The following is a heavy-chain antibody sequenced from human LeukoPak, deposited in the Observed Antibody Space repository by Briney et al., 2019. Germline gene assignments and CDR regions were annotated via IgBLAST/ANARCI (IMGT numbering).Heavy chain of an antibody. V-gene: IGHV3-74*01. CDR1: GFTFSSYW. CDR2: IKNDGSNV. CDR3: VRGNTAIDY. D-gene: IGHD3-22*01. Sequence: GGSLRLSCLASGFTFSSYWMHWVRQAPGKGLVWVSRIKNDGSNVTYADSVKGRFTISRYNAKNTLYLQMNSLTAGDTAIYNCVRGNTAIDYWGQGTLVTVSS. J-gene: IGHJ4*02.